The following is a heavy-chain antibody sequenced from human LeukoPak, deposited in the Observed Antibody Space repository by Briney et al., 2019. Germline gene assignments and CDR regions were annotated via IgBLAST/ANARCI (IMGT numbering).Heavy chain of an antibody. CDR2: INYIGST. CDR3: GRHLFLGGGEILTGLDY. Sequence: SETPSDTRTVSGDSISPYYRSWIRQPPGKGLEWIGYINYIGSTNYNPSLKSRVTISVDTSNNQFSLKVRSVTAADTAVYFCGRHLFLGGGEILTGLDYWGQGTGVTGSS. J-gene: IGHJ4*02. CDR1: GDSISPYY. V-gene: IGHV4-59*08. D-gene: IGHD3-9*01.